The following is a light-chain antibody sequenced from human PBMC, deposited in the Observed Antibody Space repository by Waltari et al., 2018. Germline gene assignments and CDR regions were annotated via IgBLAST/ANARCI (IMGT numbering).Light chain of an antibody. CDR2: WAS. V-gene: IGKV4-1*01. J-gene: IGKJ1*01. CDR1: LSVLYSFKNKNY. Sequence: DIVMTQSPDSLAVSLGERATINCKSSLSVLYSFKNKNYLAWYQQKPGQPPKLIIYWASTRESGVPDRFSVSGSGTDFTLTLSSLQADDVAVYYCQQYYTIPPTFGQGTKVEIK. CDR3: QQYYTIPPT.